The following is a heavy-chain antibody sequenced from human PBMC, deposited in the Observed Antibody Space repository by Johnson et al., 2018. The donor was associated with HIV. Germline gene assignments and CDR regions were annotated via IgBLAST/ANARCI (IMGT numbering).Heavy chain of an antibody. CDR1: GFTFSSNY. V-gene: IGHV3-66*01. CDR3: ARAQPDYDILTGTYAFDI. CDR2: IYSGGST. Sequence: EVLLLESGGGLVQPGGSLRLSCEASGFTFSSNYMSWVRQAPGKGLEWVSVIYSGGSTYYADSVKGRFTISSDNSKNTLYLQMNSLRAEDTAVYYCARAQPDYDILTGTYAFDIWGQGTMVTDSS. D-gene: IGHD3-9*01. J-gene: IGHJ3*02.